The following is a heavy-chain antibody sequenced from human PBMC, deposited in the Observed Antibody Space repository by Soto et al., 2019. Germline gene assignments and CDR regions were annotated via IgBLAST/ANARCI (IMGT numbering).Heavy chain of an antibody. D-gene: IGHD5-18*01. CDR1: VYTFTGNY. J-gene: IGHJ4*02. Sequence: GASVKVCCKASVYTFTGNYMHWVRQAPGQGLEWMGWINPNSGGTNYAQKFQGWVTMTRDTSISTAYMELSRLRSDDTAVYYCAREGDEREDTAIKFDYWGQGTLVTVPQ. V-gene: IGHV1-2*04. CDR3: AREGDEREDTAIKFDY. CDR2: INPNSGGT.